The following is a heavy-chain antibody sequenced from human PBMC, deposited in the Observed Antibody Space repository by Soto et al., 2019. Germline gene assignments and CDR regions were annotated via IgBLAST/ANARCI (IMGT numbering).Heavy chain of an antibody. CDR1: GFTFSSYG. CDR3: AKRGGYYYDSSGYHYYYYGMDV. J-gene: IGHJ6*02. V-gene: IGHV3-30*18. Sequence: QVQLVESGGGVVQPGRSLRLSCAASGFTFSSYGMHWVPQAPGKGLEWVAVISYDGSNKYYADSVKGRFTISRDNSKNTLYLQMNSLRAEDTAVYYCAKRGGYYYDSSGYHYYYYGMDVWGQGTTVTVSS. CDR2: ISYDGSNK. D-gene: IGHD3-22*01.